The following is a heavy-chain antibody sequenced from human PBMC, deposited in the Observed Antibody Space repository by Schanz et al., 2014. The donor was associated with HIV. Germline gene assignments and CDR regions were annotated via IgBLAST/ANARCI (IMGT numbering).Heavy chain of an antibody. V-gene: IGHV1-69*01. CDR2: INIMLGKT. J-gene: IGHJ6*02. D-gene: IGHD6-19*01. Sequence: QVPLVQSGAEVTKSGSSVKVSCKASGGTIRNLGITWVRPAPGQGLEGMGVINIMLGKTNYAQKFQGRVSMTADQSTSTAYMEVSSLRSDDTAVYYCASGRRSGIGWRMDVWGQGTTVSVSS. CDR1: GGTIRNLG. CDR3: ASGRRSGIGWRMDV.